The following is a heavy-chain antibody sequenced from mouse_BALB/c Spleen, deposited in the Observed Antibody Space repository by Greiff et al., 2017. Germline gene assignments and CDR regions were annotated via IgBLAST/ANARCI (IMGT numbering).Heavy chain of an antibody. D-gene: IGHD2-10*02. V-gene: IGHV5-4*02. CDR2: ISDGGSYT. CDR1: GFTFSDYY. J-gene: IGHJ1*01. Sequence: EVQRVESGGGLVKPGGSLKLSCAASGFTFSDYYMYWVRQTPEKRLEWVATISDGGSYTYYPDSVKGRFTISRDNAKNNLYLQMSSLKSEDTAMYYCARVYGNYWYFDVWGAGTTVTVSS. CDR3: ARVYGNYWYFDV.